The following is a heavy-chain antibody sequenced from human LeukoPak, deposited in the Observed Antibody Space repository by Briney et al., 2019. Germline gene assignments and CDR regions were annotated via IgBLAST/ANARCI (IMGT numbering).Heavy chain of an antibody. D-gene: IGHD3-10*01. CDR2: IYHSGST. J-gene: IGHJ4*02. CDR3: ASGGRVTFDY. Sequence: SQTPSLTCAVSGGSISSGGYSWSRIRQPPGKGLEWIGYIYHSGSTYYNPSLKSRVTISVDRSKNQFSLKLSSVTAADTAVYYCASGGRVTFDYWGQGTLVTVSS. CDR1: GGSISSGGYS. V-gene: IGHV4-30-2*01.